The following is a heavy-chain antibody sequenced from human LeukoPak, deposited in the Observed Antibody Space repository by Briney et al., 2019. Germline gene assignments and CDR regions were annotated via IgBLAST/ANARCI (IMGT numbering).Heavy chain of an antibody. CDR3: AKDLRVTSRLGYFDY. CDR2: ISADGAHT. Sequence: PGGSLRLSCAASGFTFTNYALTWARLSPEQGLEWVSSISADGAHTYYAESVKGRFTISRDDSTDTVYLQMNSLRGEDTAVYFCAKDLRVTSRLGYFDYWGQGTLVTVST. D-gene: IGHD3-9*01. V-gene: IGHV3-23*01. J-gene: IGHJ4*02. CDR1: GFTFTNYA.